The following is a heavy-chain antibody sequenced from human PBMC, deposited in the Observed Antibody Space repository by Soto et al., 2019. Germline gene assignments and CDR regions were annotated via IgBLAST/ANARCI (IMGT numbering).Heavy chain of an antibody. D-gene: IGHD3-10*01. V-gene: IGHV4-31*03. J-gene: IGHJ5*02. CDR3: ARVVETMVRGVIIINWFDP. CDR2: IYYSGST. CDR1: GGSISSGGYY. Sequence: QVQLQESGPGLVKPSQTLSLTCTVSGGSISSGGYYWSWIRQHPGKGLEWIGYIYYSGSTYYNPSVKDRVTISVDTSKNQFSLKLISVTAADTAVYYCARVVETMVRGVIIINWFDPWGQGTLVTVSS.